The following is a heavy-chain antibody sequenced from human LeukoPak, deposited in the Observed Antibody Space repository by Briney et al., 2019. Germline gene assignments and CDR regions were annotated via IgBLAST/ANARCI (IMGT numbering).Heavy chain of an antibody. Sequence: GGSLRLSCAAPGFTFSSYSMNWVRQAPGKGLEWVSYTSSSSTMYYADSVKGRFTISRGNAKNSLYLQMNSLRDEDTAVYYCARDGSGYDFDYWGQGTLVTVSS. CDR3: ARDGSGYDFDY. V-gene: IGHV3-48*02. D-gene: IGHD5-12*01. J-gene: IGHJ4*02. CDR2: TSSSSTM. CDR1: GFTFSSYS.